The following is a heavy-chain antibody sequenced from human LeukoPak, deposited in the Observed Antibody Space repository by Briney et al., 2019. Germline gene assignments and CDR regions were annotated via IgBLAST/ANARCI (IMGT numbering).Heavy chain of an antibody. V-gene: IGHV3-30*04. CDR2: ISYDGSNK. CDR1: GFTFSSYA. Sequence: GGSLRLSCAASGFTFSSYAMHWVRQAPGKGLEWVAVISYDGSNKYYADSVKGRFTISRDNSKNTLYLQMNSLRAEDTAVYYCAREYSYGNGMLWGNDAFDIWGQGTMVTVSS. D-gene: IGHD5-18*01. J-gene: IGHJ3*02. CDR3: AREYSYGNGMLWGNDAFDI.